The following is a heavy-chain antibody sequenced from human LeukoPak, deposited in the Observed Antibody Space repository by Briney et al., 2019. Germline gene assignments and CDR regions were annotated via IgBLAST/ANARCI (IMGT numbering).Heavy chain of an antibody. Sequence: SVKVSCKASGGTFSSYAISWVRQAPGQGLEWMGGIIPIFGTANYAQKFQGRVTITTDESTSTAYMELSSLRSEDTAVYYCARVGYLSIAARVAFDIWGQGTMVTVSS. V-gene: IGHV1-69*05. CDR2: IIPIFGTA. D-gene: IGHD6-6*01. CDR1: GGTFSSYA. J-gene: IGHJ3*02. CDR3: ARVGYLSIAARVAFDI.